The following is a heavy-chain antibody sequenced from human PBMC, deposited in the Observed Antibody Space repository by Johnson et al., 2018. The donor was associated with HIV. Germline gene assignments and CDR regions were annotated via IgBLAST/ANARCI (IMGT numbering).Heavy chain of an antibody. CDR3: ARDYETI. D-gene: IGHD3-16*01. CDR1: GFTFDDYG. V-gene: IGHV3-20*04. Sequence: VQLVESGGGVVRPGGSLRLSCAASGFTFDDYGMIWIRQAPGKGLEWVSGINWNCGSTGYADSVKGRFTISRDNSKDTLYLEMNSLRAEDTAVYYCARDYETIWGQGTMVTVSS. J-gene: IGHJ3*02. CDR2: INWNCGST.